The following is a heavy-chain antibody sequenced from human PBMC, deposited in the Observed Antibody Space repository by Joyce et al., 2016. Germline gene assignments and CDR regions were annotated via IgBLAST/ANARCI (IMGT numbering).Heavy chain of an antibody. Sequence: QVQLVQSGAEVKKPGASVKVSCQTSGYTFTGHYMQWVRQAPGQGLEWMGYINPNSGVTMYAQKVRGRVIMTRDTSITTAYLDLSRLRYDDTAVYYCARDPGYSYSHDYWGQGTLVTVSS. CDR2: INPNSGVT. V-gene: IGHV1-2*02. J-gene: IGHJ4*02. CDR1: GYTFTGHY. D-gene: IGHD5-18*01. CDR3: ARDPGYSYSHDY.